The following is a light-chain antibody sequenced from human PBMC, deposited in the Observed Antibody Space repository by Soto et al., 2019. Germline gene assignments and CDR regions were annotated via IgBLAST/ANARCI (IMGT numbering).Light chain of an antibody. CDR2: NAS. Sequence: EIVLTQSPATLSLSPGERATLSCRASQSVSSSLAWYQQKPGQAPRLLIYNASNRATGIPARFSGSGSGTDFTLTISSLEPEDFAVYYCQQRSDWPPGATFGQGTRLEI. CDR1: QSVSSS. J-gene: IGKJ5*01. V-gene: IGKV3-11*01. CDR3: QQRSDWPPGAT.